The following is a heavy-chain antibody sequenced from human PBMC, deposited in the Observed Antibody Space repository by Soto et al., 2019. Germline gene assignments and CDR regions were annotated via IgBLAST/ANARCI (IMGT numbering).Heavy chain of an antibody. Sequence: QVQLVQSGAEMKKPGSSVKVSCQSSGGTFNTYAMNWVRQAPGQGTEWMGDISPMFGGANYAPKFQGRVTITADESTGTSYMQLSSLTSEDTALYFCAREVQVHTPAFVYWGQGTLVTVSS. V-gene: IGHV1-69*19. CDR2: ISPMFGGA. J-gene: IGHJ4*02. CDR3: AREVQVHTPAFVY. D-gene: IGHD3-10*01. CDR1: GGTFNTYA.